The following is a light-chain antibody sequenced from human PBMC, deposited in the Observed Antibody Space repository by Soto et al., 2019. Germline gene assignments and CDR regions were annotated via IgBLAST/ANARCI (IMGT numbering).Light chain of an antibody. J-gene: IGKJ5*01. V-gene: IGKV1-39*01. CDR3: QQSYNTPVT. CDR2: AAS. CDR1: QTVRTY. Sequence: DIQMTQSPASLSASVEDRVTITCRASQTVRTYLNWYQQKQGKAPKXMIYAASNLQSGVPSRFSGSGSGTDLTITITSLRPEDCATYGCQQSYNTPVTFGQGTRLEIK.